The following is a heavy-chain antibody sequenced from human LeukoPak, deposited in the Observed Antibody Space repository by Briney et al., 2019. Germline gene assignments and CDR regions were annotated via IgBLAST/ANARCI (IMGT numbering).Heavy chain of an antibody. Sequence: SETLSLTCTVSSSISSGDYYWSWIRQHPGKGLEWIGYIYYSGSTYYNPSLKSRVTISVDTSKNEFSLSLSSVTAADTAVYYCARDARWSRKGSAVDYWGQGTLVTVSS. CDR2: IYYSGST. CDR3: ARDARWSRKGSAVDY. D-gene: IGHD4-23*01. V-gene: IGHV4-31*03. J-gene: IGHJ4*02. CDR1: SSISSGDYY.